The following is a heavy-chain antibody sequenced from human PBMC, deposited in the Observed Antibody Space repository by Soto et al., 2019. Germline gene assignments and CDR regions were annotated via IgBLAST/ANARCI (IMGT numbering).Heavy chain of an antibody. CDR1: GFTFTSSA. CDR3: AADRFGYGYHGY. Sequence: SVKVSCKASGFTFTSSAVQWVRQARGQRLEWIGWIVVGSGNTNYAQKFQERVTITRDMSTSTAYMELSSLRSEDTAVYYCAADRFGYGYHGYWGQGTLVTVSS. D-gene: IGHD5-18*01. J-gene: IGHJ4*02. CDR2: IVVGSGNT. V-gene: IGHV1-58*01.